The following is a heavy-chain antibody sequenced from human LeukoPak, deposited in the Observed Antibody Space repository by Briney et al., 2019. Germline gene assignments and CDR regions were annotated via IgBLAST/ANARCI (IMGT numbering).Heavy chain of an antibody. CDR1: GYTFTSYD. V-gene: IGHV1-8*01. J-gene: IGHJ6*02. D-gene: IGHD3-10*01. Sequence: ASVKVSCKASGYTFTSYDINWVRQATGQGLEWMGWMNPNSGNTGYAQKFQGRVTMTRNTSISTAYMELSSLRSEDTAVYYCARAGRWDNYYYYGMDVWGQGTTVTVSS. CDR2: MNPNSGNT. CDR3: ARAGRWDNYYYYGMDV.